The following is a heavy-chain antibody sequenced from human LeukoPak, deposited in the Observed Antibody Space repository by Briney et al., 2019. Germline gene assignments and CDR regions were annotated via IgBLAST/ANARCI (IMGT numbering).Heavy chain of an antibody. CDR1: GYTFTGYY. D-gene: IGHD4-17*01. V-gene: IGHV1-2*02. CDR3: ARVHGDYTYYYGMDV. CDR2: INPNSGGT. Sequence: ASVKVSCKASGYTFTGYYMHWVRQAPGQGLEWMGWINPNSGGTNYAQKFQGRVTMTRDTSISTAYMELSRPRSDDTAVYYCARVHGDYTYYYGMDVWGQGTTVTVSS. J-gene: IGHJ6*02.